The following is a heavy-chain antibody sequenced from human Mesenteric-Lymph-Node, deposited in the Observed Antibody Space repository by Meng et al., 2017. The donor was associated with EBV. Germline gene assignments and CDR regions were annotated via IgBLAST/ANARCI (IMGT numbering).Heavy chain of an antibody. CDR2: MGPSSGTT. J-gene: IGHJ4*02. V-gene: IGHV1-8*01. D-gene: IGHD3-10*01. Sequence: QGLLVQSGAEMTKPGASVKVSCKASGYSFSSHEINWVRQAPGQGLEWMGWMGPSSGTTVYAQKFQGRLSMTRNISISTAYMELSSLRSEDTAVYYCAREASSHPYFDYWGQGTLVTVSS. CDR3: AREASSHPYFDY. CDR1: GYSFSSHE.